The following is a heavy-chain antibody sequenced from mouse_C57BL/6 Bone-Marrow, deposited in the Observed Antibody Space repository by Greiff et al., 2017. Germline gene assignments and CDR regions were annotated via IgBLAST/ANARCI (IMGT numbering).Heavy chain of an antibody. D-gene: IGHD1-1*01. V-gene: IGHV1-53*01. J-gene: IGHJ3*01. CDR2: INPSNGGT. CDR1: GYTFTSYW. CDR3: ARRDYDGSSYGFAY. Sequence: QVQLQQPGTELVKPGASVKLSCKASGYTFTSYWMHWVKQRPGQGLEWIGNINPSNGGTTYNEQSKSKATLTVDKSSSTAYMQLSILTSEDSAVYYCARRDYDGSSYGFAYWGQGTLVTVSA.